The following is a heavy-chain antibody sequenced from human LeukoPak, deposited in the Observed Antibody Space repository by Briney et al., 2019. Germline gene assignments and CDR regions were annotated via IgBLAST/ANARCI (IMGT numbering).Heavy chain of an antibody. J-gene: IGHJ4*02. CDR3: AKEFPVAGSPFDY. D-gene: IGHD6-19*01. V-gene: IGHV3-30*02. CDR2: IWYDGSNK. Sequence: PGGSLRLSCAASGFTFSSYGMHWVRQAPGMGLEGVVVIWYDGSNKYYADSVKGRFTSSRANSKDSLELQMNSLSAEDVYVYYCAKEFPVAGSPFDYWSQGTLVTVYS. CDR1: GFTFSSYG.